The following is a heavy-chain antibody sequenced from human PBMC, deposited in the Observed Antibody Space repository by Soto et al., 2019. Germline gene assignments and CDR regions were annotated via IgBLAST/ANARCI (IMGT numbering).Heavy chain of an antibody. CDR1: GGSISSSSYY. CDR3: AREGNLGRWLQPLDF. Sequence: KTSETLSLTCTVSGGSISSSSYYWGWIRQPPGKGLEWIGSIYYNGNTKYNPSLKSRVSMSVDTSKNQFSLRLISVTAADTAKYFCAREGNLGRWLQPLDFWGQGTLVTVSS. V-gene: IGHV4-39*07. J-gene: IGHJ4*02. D-gene: IGHD5-12*01. CDR2: IYYNGNT.